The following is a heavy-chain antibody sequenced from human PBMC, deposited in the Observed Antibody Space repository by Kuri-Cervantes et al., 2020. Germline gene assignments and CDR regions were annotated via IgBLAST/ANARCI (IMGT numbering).Heavy chain of an antibody. CDR3: ARHEGTGAYDHFYFDY. D-gene: IGHD3-10*01. Sequence: SETLSLTCAVYGGSFSDYYWSWIRQTPGKGLEWIGEINHSGSTNYNPSLKSRVTISVDTSKNQFSLKVTSVTAADTAVYYCARHEGTGAYDHFYFDYWGQGTLVTVSS. CDR1: GGSFSDYY. CDR2: INHSGST. J-gene: IGHJ4*02. V-gene: IGHV4-34*01.